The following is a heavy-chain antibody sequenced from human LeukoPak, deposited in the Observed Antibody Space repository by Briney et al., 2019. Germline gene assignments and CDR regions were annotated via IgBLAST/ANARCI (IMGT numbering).Heavy chain of an antibody. D-gene: IGHD6-6*01. V-gene: IGHV4-4*09. CDR2: IYTSGST. CDR3: TRHGIAARYFDY. J-gene: IGHJ4*02. Sequence: SETLSLTCTVSGGSISSYYWSWIRQPPGKGLEWIGYIYTSGSTNYNPSLKSRVTISVATSKNQFSLKLSSVTAADTAVYYCTRHGIAARYFDYWGQGTLVTVSS. CDR1: GGSISSYY.